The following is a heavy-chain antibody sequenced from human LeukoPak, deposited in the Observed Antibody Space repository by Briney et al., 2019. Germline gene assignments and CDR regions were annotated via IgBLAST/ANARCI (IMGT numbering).Heavy chain of an antibody. V-gene: IGHV3-11*04. CDR3: VRGGWEH. D-gene: IGHD1-1*01. CDR2: ISNSGKTI. J-gene: IGHJ4*02. Sequence: PGGSLRLSCTASGFTFSDYYMTWVRQAPGKGLEWISYISNSGKTIFYADSMKGRFTISRDNARNSLFLVVNSLTAEDTAVYFCVRGGWEHWGLGTLVPVSP. CDR1: GFTFSDYY.